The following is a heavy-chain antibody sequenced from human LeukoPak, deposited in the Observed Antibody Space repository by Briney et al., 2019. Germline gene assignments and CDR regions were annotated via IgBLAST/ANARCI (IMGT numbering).Heavy chain of an antibody. D-gene: IGHD6-19*01. CDR1: GGAISRYY. CDR2: IYYSGST. V-gene: IGHV4-59*01. CDR3: ARNRAVGWDYYMDV. Sequence: SETLSLTCSVSGGAISRYYWSWIRQPPGKGLEWIGYIYYSGSTNYNPSLKSRVTISVDTSKNQFSLKLSSVTAADTAVYYCARNRAVGWDYYMDVWGKGTTVTISS. J-gene: IGHJ6*03.